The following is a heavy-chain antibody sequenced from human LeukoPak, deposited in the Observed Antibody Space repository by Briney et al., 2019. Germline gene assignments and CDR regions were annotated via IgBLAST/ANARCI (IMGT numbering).Heavy chain of an antibody. J-gene: IGHJ4*02. D-gene: IGHD1/OR15-1a*01. CDR1: GFTFDDYA. CDR3: ARTDRTNNGPRE. V-gene: IGHV3-9*01. CDR2: ISWNSGYI. Sequence: GGSLRLSCAASGFTFDDYAMHWVRQAPGKGLEWVSGISWNSGYIGYADSVKGRFTISRDNAKNSLYLQMNSLRAEDTAIYYCARTDRTNNGPREWGQGTLVTVSS.